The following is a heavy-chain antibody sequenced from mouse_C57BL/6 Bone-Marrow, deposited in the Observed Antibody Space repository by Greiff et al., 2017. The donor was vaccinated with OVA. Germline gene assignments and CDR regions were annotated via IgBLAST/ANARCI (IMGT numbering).Heavy chain of an antibody. Sequence: EVQLVESGGDLVKPGGSLKLSCAASGFTFSSYGMSWVRQTPDQRLEWVATISSGGSYTYYTDSVKGRFIISSDNAKNTLYLQMSSLKSEDTAMYYCTRHGDNCNFLDYWGQGTTLTVSS. V-gene: IGHV5-6*01. CDR2: ISSGGSYT. D-gene: IGHD2-13*01. CDR3: TRHGDNCNFLDY. J-gene: IGHJ2*01. CDR1: GFTFSSYG.